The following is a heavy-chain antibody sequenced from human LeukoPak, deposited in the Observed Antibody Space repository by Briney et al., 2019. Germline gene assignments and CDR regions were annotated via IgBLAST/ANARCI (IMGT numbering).Heavy chain of an antibody. CDR3: ARGLSSSSHYYYYYMDV. CDR1: GYTFTGYY. Sequence: ASVKVSCKASGYTFTGYYMHWVRQAPGQGLEWMGWINPNSGGTNYAQKFQGRVTMTRDTSISTAYMELSRLRSDDTAVYYCARGLSSSSHYYYYYMDVWGKGTTVTVSS. D-gene: IGHD6-13*01. CDR2: INPNSGGT. V-gene: IGHV1-2*02. J-gene: IGHJ6*03.